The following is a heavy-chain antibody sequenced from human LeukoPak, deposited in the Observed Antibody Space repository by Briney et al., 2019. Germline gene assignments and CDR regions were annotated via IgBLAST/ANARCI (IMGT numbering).Heavy chain of an antibody. V-gene: IGHV4-59*01. CDR1: GGSISSFH. CDR3: ARTYSGRSYYFDC. CDR2: IYDIGST. J-gene: IGHJ4*02. Sequence: PSETLSLTCTVSGGSISSFHWSWIRQPPGKGLGHIGTIYDIGSTYYNPSLKSRVTISVDTSKNQFSLKLSSVTAADTAVYYCARTYSGRSYYFDCWGQGTLVTVSS. D-gene: IGHD1-26*01.